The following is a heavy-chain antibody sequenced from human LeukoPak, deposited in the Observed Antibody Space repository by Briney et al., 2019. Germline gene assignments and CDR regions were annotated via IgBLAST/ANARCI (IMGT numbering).Heavy chain of an antibody. Sequence: GGSLRLSCAASGFTFSSYAMSWVRQAPGKGLEWVSAISGSGGSTYYADSVKGRFTISRDNSKNTLYLQMNSPRAEDTAVYYCAKEATMVRGVITLFDYWGQGTLVTVSS. V-gene: IGHV3-23*01. J-gene: IGHJ4*02. CDR3: AKEATMVRGVITLFDY. CDR1: GFTFSSYA. CDR2: ISGSGGST. D-gene: IGHD3-10*01.